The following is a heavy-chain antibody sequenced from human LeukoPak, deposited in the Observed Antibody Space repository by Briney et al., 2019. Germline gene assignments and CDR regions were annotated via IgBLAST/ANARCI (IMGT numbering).Heavy chain of an antibody. V-gene: IGHV7-4-1*02. Sequence: ASVKVSCKASGYLFTDYALNWVRQAPGQRLEWMGWINTNTGNPTYAQGFTGRFVFSLDTSFNTAYLQISSLKADDTAVYYCARESGVTTATFGPWGQGTLVTVSS. D-gene: IGHD2-15*01. CDR1: GYLFTDYA. J-gene: IGHJ5*02. CDR3: ARESGVTTATFGP. CDR2: INTNTGNP.